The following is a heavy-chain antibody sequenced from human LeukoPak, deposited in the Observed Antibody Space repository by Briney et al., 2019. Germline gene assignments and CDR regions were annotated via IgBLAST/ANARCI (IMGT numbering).Heavy chain of an antibody. CDR1: GFSLSTSGMC. V-gene: IGHV2-70*11. Sequence: SGPTLVNPTQTLTLTCTFSGFSLSTSGMCVSWIRQPPGKALEWLARLDWHYDKYYSTSLKTRLTISKDTSKNQVVLTSTNRDPVDTATYYCARAGYVRGSYYPFDYWGQGTLVTVSS. D-gene: IGHD1-26*01. CDR3: ARAGYVRGSYYPFDY. J-gene: IGHJ4*02. CDR2: LDWHYDK.